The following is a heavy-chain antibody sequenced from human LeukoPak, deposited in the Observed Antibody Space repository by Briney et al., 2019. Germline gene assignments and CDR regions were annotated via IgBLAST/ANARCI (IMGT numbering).Heavy chain of an antibody. J-gene: IGHJ4*02. V-gene: IGHV1-24*01. CDR3: ATDTGLYYDSSGYLFDY. D-gene: IGHD3-22*01. CDR1: GYTLTELS. Sequence: ASVKVSCKVSGYTLTELSMHWVRQAPGKGLEWMGGFDPEDGETIYAQKFQGRVTMTEDTSTDTAYMELSSLRSEDTAVYYCATDTGLYYDSSGYLFDYWGQGTLVTVSS. CDR2: FDPEDGET.